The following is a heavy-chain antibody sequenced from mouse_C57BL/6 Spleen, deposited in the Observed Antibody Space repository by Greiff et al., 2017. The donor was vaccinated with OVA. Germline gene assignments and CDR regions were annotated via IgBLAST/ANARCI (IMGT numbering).Heavy chain of an antibody. J-gene: IGHJ4*01. V-gene: IGHV2-9-1*01. Sequence: VKLMESGPGLVAPSQSLSITCTVSGFSLTSYAISWVRQPPGKGLEWLGVIWTGGGTNYNSALKSRLSISKDNSKSQVFLKMNSLQTDDTARYYCASYGYDVDYAMDYWGQGTSVTVSS. CDR2: IWTGGGT. D-gene: IGHD2-2*01. CDR3: ASYGYDVDYAMDY. CDR1: GFSLTSYA.